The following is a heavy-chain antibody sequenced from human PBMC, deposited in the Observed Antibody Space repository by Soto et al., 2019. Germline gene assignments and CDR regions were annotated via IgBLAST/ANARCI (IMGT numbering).Heavy chain of an antibody. CDR1: GFTFSSYW. CDR2: IKQDGSEK. D-gene: IGHD6-13*01. V-gene: IGHV3-7*01. J-gene: IGHJ6*02. Sequence: GSLRLSCAASGFTFSSYWMSWVRQAPGKGLEWVANIKQDGSEKYYVDSVKGRFTISRDNAKNSLYLQMNSLRAEDTAVYYCARDLEDSSWWLVGGDYYGMDVWGQGTTVTVSS. CDR3: ARDLEDSSWWLVGGDYYGMDV.